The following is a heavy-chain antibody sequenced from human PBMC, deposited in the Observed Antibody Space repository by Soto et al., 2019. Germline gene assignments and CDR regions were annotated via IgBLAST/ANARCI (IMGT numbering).Heavy chain of an antibody. J-gene: IGHJ4*02. D-gene: IGHD4-17*01. CDR2: IYYSGST. CDR3: ARHVYYGDYVRYLDY. Sequence: PSETLSLTCTVFGGSISSYYWSWIRQPPGKGLEWIGYIYYSGSTNYNPSLKSRVTISVDTSKNQFSLKLSSVTAADTAVYYCARHVYYGDYVRYLDYWGQGTLVTVSS. V-gene: IGHV4-59*01. CDR1: GGSISSYY.